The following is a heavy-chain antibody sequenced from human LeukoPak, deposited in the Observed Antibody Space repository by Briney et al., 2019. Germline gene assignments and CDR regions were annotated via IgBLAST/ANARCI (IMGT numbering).Heavy chain of an antibody. J-gene: IGHJ4*02. CDR1: GYTFTGYY. Sequence: ASVKVSCKASGYTFTGYYMHWVRQAPGQGLEWMGRINPNSGGTNYAQKFQGRVTMTRDTSISTAYMELSSLRSEDTAVYYCARDGGYYYDSSGYYAYYFDYWGQGTLVTVSS. D-gene: IGHD3-22*01. CDR2: INPNSGGT. CDR3: ARDGGYYYDSSGYYAYYFDY. V-gene: IGHV1-2*06.